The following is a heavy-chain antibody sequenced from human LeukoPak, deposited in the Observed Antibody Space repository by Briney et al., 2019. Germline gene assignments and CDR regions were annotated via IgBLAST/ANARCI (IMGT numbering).Heavy chain of an antibody. CDR2: ISYDGSNK. CDR1: GFTFSSYG. V-gene: IGHV3-30*03. D-gene: IGHD2-15*01. J-gene: IGHJ4*02. Sequence: PGGSLRLSCAASGFTFSSYGMHWVRQAPGKGLEWVAVISYDGSNKYYADSVKGRFTISRDNSKNTLYLQMNSLRAEDTAVYYCARGEYCSGGSCYSHWGQGTLVTVSS. CDR3: ARGEYCSGGSCYSH.